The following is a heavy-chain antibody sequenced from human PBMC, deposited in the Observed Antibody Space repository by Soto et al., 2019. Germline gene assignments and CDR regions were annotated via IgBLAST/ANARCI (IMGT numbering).Heavy chain of an antibody. CDR2: MNPNSGNT. V-gene: IGHV1-8*01. Sequence: QVQLVQSGAEVKKPGASVKVSCKASGYTFTSYDINWVRQTTGQGLEYLGWMNPNSGNTGYVQKFQGRVTMTREISISTAYMELSSMRSEDTAVYYCARGINYGDYSRWFDPWCQGTLVTVSS. J-gene: IGHJ5*02. CDR1: GYTFTSYD. D-gene: IGHD4-17*01. CDR3: ARGINYGDYSRWFDP.